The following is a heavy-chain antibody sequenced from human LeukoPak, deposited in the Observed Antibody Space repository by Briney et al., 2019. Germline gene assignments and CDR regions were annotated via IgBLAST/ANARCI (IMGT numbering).Heavy chain of an antibody. J-gene: IGHJ4*02. Sequence: PGGSLRLSCAASGFTFSSYAMSWVRQAPGKGLEWVSAISGSGGSTYYADSVKGRFTISRDNSKNTLYLQMNSLSADDTAVYYCARSLIVASEDYWGQGTLVTVSS. D-gene: IGHD3-22*01. CDR3: ARSLIVASEDY. V-gene: IGHV3-23*01. CDR2: ISGSGGST. CDR1: GFTFSSYA.